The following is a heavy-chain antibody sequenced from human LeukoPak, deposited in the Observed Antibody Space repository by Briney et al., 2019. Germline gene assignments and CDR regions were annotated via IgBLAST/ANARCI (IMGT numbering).Heavy chain of an antibody. CDR1: GYTFTGYY. Sequence: ASVKVSCKASGYTFTGYYMHWVRQAPGQGLEWMGWINPNSGGTNYAQKFQGRVTMTRNTSISTAYMELSSLRSEDTAVYYCAREGGRYYYGSGSLTYYYYYMDVWGKGTTVTISS. D-gene: IGHD3-10*01. CDR3: AREGGRYYYGSGSLTYYYYYMDV. J-gene: IGHJ6*03. CDR2: INPNSGGT. V-gene: IGHV1-2*02.